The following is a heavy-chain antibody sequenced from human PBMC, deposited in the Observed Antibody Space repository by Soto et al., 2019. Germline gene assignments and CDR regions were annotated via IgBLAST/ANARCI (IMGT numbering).Heavy chain of an antibody. J-gene: IGHJ6*02. CDR3: ARDLPKTHYYDSRFMGMDV. Sequence: PEGSLRLSCAASGFTVSSNYMSWVRQAPGKGLEWVSVIYSGGSTYYADSVKGRFTISRHNSKNTLYLQMNSLRAEDTAVYYCARDLPKTHYYDSRFMGMDVWGQGTTVTVSS. CDR2: IYSGGST. D-gene: IGHD3-22*01. CDR1: GFTVSSNY. V-gene: IGHV3-53*04.